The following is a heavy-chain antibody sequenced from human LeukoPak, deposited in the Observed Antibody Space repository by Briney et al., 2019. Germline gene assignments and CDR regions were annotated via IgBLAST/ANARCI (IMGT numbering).Heavy chain of an antibody. CDR2: IYTGGST. J-gene: IGHJ5*02. D-gene: IGHD3-22*01. Sequence: SETLSLTCTVSGGSISSYYWSWIRQPAGKGLEWIGRIYTGGSTNYSPSLKSRVTMSVDTSKNQFSLKLSSVTAADTAVYYCARDGEADPYYYDSSGYYYGWFDPWGQGTLVTVSS. V-gene: IGHV4-4*07. CDR1: GGSISSYY. CDR3: ARDGEADPYYYDSSGYYYGWFDP.